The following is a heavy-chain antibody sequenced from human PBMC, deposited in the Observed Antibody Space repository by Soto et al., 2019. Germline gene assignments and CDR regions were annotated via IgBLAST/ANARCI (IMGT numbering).Heavy chain of an antibody. J-gene: IGHJ4*02. CDR3: ARVGWGDTPIDY. Sequence: QVQLVQSGAEVKRPGDSVTVSCKASGYRFIHYYIHWVRLAPGQGLEWLGWINPISIVTNYAQKFQGRVTMTRDMSVSTAHLELSSLTSDDTAVYYCARVGWGDTPIDYWGQGTLVTVSS. D-gene: IGHD1-26*01. CDR2: INPISIVT. CDR1: GYRFIHYY. V-gene: IGHV1-2*02.